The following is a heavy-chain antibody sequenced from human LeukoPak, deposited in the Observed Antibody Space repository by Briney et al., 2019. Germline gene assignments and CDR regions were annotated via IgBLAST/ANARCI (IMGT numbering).Heavy chain of an antibody. CDR1: GYSITSSSW. V-gene: IGHV4-28*03. J-gene: IGHJ5*02. Sequence: SETLSLTCAVSGYSITSSSWWGWIRQPPGKGLEWIGYIYHSGTTYYNPSLQSRVTMSVDTSKNQFSLKLSSVTAVDTAVYYCARGRTRFDPWGQGTLVTVSS. CDR3: ARGRTRFDP. CDR2: IYHSGTT.